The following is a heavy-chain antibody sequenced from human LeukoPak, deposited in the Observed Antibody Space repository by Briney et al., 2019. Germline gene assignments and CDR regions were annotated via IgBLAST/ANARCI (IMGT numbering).Heavy chain of an antibody. CDR3: AKTVAGYWYFDL. CDR2: IYYSGST. CDR1: GGSISHYF. D-gene: IGHD6-19*01. V-gene: IGHV4-59*08. Sequence: SETLSLTCTVSGGSISHYFWSWIRQPPGKALVWIGYIYYSGSTNYNPSLKSRVTISVDPSKNQFSLKLNSVTAADTAVYYCAKTVAGYWYFDLWGRGTLVTVSS. J-gene: IGHJ2*01.